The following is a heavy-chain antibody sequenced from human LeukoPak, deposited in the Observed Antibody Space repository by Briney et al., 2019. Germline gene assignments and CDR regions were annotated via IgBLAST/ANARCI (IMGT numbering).Heavy chain of an antibody. CDR2: IRSDGSST. CDR1: GFSFSAYI. D-gene: IGHD6-19*01. CDR3: TRRYGGHSGWAGYHDS. J-gene: IGHJ4*02. Sequence: PGGSLRLSCVASGFSFSAYIMHCVRQAPGKGLEYVSAIRSDGSSTFYPNSVKGRFTISRDNSKSTLYLQMGSLRAEDTAVYYCTRRYGGHSGWAGYHDSWGQGTLVTVSS. V-gene: IGHV3-64*01.